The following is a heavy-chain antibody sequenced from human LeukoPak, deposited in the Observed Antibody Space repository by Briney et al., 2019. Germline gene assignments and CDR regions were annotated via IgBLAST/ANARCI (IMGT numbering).Heavy chain of an antibody. D-gene: IGHD2-21*01. CDR3: ARDGGLLPLFL. CDR2: IYYSGST. V-gene: IGHV4-39*07. Sequence: SETLSLTCTVSGGSLSSSSYYWGWIRQPPGKGLEWIGSIYYSGSTYYNPSLKSRVTISVDTSKNQFSLKLSSVTAADTAVYYCARDGGLLPLFLWGQGTLVTVSS. CDR1: GGSLSSSSYY. J-gene: IGHJ4*02.